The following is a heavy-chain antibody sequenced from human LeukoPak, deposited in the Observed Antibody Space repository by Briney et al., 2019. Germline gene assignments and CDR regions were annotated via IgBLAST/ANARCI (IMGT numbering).Heavy chain of an antibody. CDR2: ILPGLPTP. D-gene: IGHD4-17*01. Sequence: SVKVSCKSSGGSFSTYTISWVRQAPGQRPEWMGGILPGLPTPNYAQKFQGRVTISADEYTRTAYMELNSLRSGVTAMYDCARSTNYGDGWFRPWGQGTLVTVSS. J-gene: IGHJ5*02. CDR1: GGSFSTYT. CDR3: ARSTNYGDGWFRP. V-gene: IGHV1-69*13.